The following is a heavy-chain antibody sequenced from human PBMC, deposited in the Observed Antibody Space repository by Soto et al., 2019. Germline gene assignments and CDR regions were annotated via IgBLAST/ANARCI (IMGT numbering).Heavy chain of an antibody. Sequence: PGWSLRLSCAASGFTFSSYAMHWVRQAPGKGLEWVAVISYDGSNKYYADSVKGRFTISRDNAKNSLFLQMNSLRAEDTAVYYCAREKSGSWDVWGQGTTVTVSS. D-gene: IGHD1-26*01. CDR1: GFTFSSYA. J-gene: IGHJ6*02. CDR3: AREKSGSWDV. V-gene: IGHV3-30-3*01. CDR2: ISYDGSNK.